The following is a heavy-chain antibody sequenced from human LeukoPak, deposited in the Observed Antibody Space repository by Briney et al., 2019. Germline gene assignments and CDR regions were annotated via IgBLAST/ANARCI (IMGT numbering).Heavy chain of an antibody. D-gene: IGHD2-2*01. Sequence: PSETLSLTCTVSGGSISSSSYYWGWIRQPPGKGLEWIGSIYYSGSTYYNPSLKSRVTISVDTSKNQFSLKLSSVTAADTAVYYCARVGYCSTTSCHFLDYWGQGTLVTVSS. CDR1: GGSISSSSYY. CDR3: ARVGYCSTTSCHFLDY. V-gene: IGHV4-39*07. CDR2: IYYSGST. J-gene: IGHJ4*02.